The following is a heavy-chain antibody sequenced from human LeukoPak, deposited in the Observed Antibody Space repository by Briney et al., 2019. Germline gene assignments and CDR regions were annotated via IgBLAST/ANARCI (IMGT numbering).Heavy chain of an antibody. J-gene: IGHJ6*02. D-gene: IGHD7-27*01. V-gene: IGHV1-46*01. CDR3: AREWGYYYYGMDV. CDR2: INPSGGST. Sequence: ASVKVSCTASGFTFTSYDINWVRQAAGQGLEWMGIINPSGGSTSYAQKFQGRVTMTRDTSTSTVYMELSSLRSEDTAVYYCAREWGYYYYGMDVWGQGTTVTVSS. CDR1: GFTFTSYD.